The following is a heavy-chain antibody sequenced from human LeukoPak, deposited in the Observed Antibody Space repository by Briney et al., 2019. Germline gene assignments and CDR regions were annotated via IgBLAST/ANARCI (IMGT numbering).Heavy chain of an antibody. J-gene: IGHJ4*02. CDR1: GFIFSNYD. Sequence: GGSLRLSCAASGFIFSNYDMHWVRQAPGKGLEWVAVIWYDGSDKHYADSVQGRFTISRENSKNTVYLQMNSLRAEDTAVYYCAKGIKASGAATYFDYWGQGTLVTVSS. D-gene: IGHD2-15*01. CDR3: AKGIKASGAATYFDY. V-gene: IGHV3-33*06. CDR2: IWYDGSDK.